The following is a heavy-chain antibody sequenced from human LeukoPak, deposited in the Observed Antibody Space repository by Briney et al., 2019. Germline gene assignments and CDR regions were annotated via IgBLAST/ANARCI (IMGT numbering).Heavy chain of an antibody. CDR2: IWYDGSNK. CDR1: GFTFSSYG. V-gene: IGHV3-33*01. Sequence: GGSLRLSCAASGFTFSSYGMHWVRQAPGKGLEWVAVIWYDGSNKYYADSVKGRFTISRDNSKNTLYLQMNGLRAEDTAVYYCATSPGDYYGSGSVNWFDPWGQGTLVTVSS. CDR3: ATSPGDYYGSGSVNWFDP. D-gene: IGHD3-10*01. J-gene: IGHJ5*02.